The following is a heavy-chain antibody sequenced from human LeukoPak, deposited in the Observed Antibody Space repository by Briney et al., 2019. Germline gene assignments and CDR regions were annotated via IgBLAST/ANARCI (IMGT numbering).Heavy chain of an antibody. CDR1: GFTFSSYG. D-gene: IGHD6-19*01. J-gene: IGHJ3*02. CDR2: ISYDGSNK. CDR3: AKDQHSSGWGTDDAFDI. Sequence: HPGGSLRLSCAASGFTFSSYGMHWVRQAPGKGLEWVAVISYDGSNKYYADSVKGRFTISRDNSKNTLYLQMNSLRAEDTAVYYCAKDQHSSGWGTDDAFDIWGQGTMVTVSS. V-gene: IGHV3-30*18.